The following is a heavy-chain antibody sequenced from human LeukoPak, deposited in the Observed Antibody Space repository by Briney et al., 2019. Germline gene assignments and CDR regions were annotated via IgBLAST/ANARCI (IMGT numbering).Heavy chain of an antibody. V-gene: IGHV3-21*01. J-gene: IGHJ4*02. Sequence: GGSLRLSCTASGFTFSSYSMNWIRQAPGKGLEWVSSISSSSIYIYYADSLKGRFTVSRDNAKNSLYLQMNSLRAEDTAVYYCAKDLFRVPSIDYWGQGTLVTVSS. CDR3: AKDLFRVPSIDY. CDR1: GFTFSSYS. D-gene: IGHD2-21*01. CDR2: ISSSSIYI.